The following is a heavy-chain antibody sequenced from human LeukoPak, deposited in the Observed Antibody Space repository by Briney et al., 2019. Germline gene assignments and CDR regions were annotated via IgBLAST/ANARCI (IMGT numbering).Heavy chain of an antibody. Sequence: ASVKVSCEASGYTFTGYYMHWVRQAPGQGLEWMGWINPNSGGTNYAQKFQGRVTMTRDTSISTAYMELSRLRSDDTAVYYCARDSSSWYEGYYFDYWGQGTLVTVSS. CDR2: INPNSGGT. CDR1: GYTFTGYY. V-gene: IGHV1-2*02. J-gene: IGHJ4*02. D-gene: IGHD6-13*01. CDR3: ARDSSSWYEGYYFDY.